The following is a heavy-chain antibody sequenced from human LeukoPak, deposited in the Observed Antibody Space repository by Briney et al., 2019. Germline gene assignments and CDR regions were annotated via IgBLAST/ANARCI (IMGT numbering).Heavy chain of an antibody. CDR3: AKPPDAGGNSG. J-gene: IGHJ4*02. CDR1: GFTFSSYA. CDR2: ISGSGGST. V-gene: IGHV3-23*01. D-gene: IGHD4-23*01. Sequence: GRSLRLSCAASGFTFSSYAMSWVRQAPGKGLEWVSAISGSGGSTYYADSVKGRFTISRDNSKNTLYLQMNSLRAEDTAVYYCAKPPDAGGNSGWGQGTLVTVSS.